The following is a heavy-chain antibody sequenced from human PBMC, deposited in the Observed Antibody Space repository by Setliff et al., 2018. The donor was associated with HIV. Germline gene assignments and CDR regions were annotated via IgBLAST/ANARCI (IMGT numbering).Heavy chain of an antibody. CDR3: AAWGPRYSYAPYFFDS. Sequence: SETLSLTCAVYNGSFSGYYWTWIRQPPGKGLEWIGEINHSGSANYSPSLKSRVTISVDAARNQFSLRLSSVTAADTAVYYCAAWGPRYSYAPYFFDSWGQGTLVTV. V-gene: IGHV4-34*01. J-gene: IGHJ4*02. D-gene: IGHD5-18*01. CDR1: NGSFSGYY. CDR2: INHSGSA.